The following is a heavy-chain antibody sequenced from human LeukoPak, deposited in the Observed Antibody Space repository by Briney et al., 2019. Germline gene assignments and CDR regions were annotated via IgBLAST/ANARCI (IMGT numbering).Heavy chain of an antibody. J-gene: IGHJ4*02. CDR1: VYTLTRYY. CDR2: INPHSGGT. D-gene: IGHD3-22*01. V-gene: IGHV1-2*02. Sequence: ASVKVSCKASVYTLTRYYMHWVRQAPGQGREWMGWINPHSGGTNYAHKFQGRVSMTRDTSISTAYMELSRLRSADTAVYYCARGDYYDSSGYCASAYYFDDWGQGTLVTVSS. CDR3: ARGDYYDSSGYCASAYYFDD.